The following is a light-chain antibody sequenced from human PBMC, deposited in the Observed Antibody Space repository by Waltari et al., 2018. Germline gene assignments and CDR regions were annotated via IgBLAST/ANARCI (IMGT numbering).Light chain of an antibody. CDR1: SSNIGSNS. CDR3: AAWDDSLIGWV. V-gene: IGLV1-44*01. Sequence: QSVLTQPPSASGTPEQRVTISCSGSSSNIGSNSVTWYQQLPGTAPKPLIHTNNPRPSGVPDRFSGSKSGTSASLAISGLQSEDEADYYCAAWDDSLIGWVFGGGTKLTVL. CDR2: TNN. J-gene: IGLJ3*02.